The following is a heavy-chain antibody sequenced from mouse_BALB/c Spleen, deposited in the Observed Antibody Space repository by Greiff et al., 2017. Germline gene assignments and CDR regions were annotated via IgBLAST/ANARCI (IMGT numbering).Heavy chain of an antibody. J-gene: IGHJ3*01. CDR1: GFTFSSYG. V-gene: IGHV5-6*01. Sequence: EVQLVESGGDLVKPGGSLKLSCAASGFTFSSYGMSWVRQTPDKRLEWVATISSGGSYTYYPDSVKGRFTISRDNAKNTLYLQMSSLKSEDTAMYYCARQDDYAYFAYWGQGTLVTVSA. CDR2: ISSGGSYT. D-gene: IGHD2-4*01. CDR3: ARQDDYAYFAY.